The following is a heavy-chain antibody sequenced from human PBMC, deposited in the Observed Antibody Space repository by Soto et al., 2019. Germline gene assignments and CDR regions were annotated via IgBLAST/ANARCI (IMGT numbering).Heavy chain of an antibody. D-gene: IGHD2-8*01. CDR1: GFRFSDYA. CDR3: TRLPPEWFRTTPFEI. CDR2: IASKTYGETR. J-gene: IGHJ3*02. V-gene: IGHV3-49*04. Sequence: EVQLVEAGGGLIQPGRSLRRSCTGFGFRFSDYAVTWVRQTPGKGLEWVGFIASKTYGETREYAASVKGRFIISRDDPNSIAYLQMNGLKIEVTAVYFCTRLPPEWFRTTPFEIWCQGTRVTVSS.